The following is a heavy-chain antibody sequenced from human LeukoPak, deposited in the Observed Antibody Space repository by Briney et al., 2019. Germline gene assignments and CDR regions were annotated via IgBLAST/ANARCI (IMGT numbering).Heavy chain of an antibody. V-gene: IGHV3-11*04. CDR3: ARPYCSGVTCYSPPDY. D-gene: IGHD2-15*01. CDR1: GFTFTDYY. CDR2: ISISGTTI. J-gene: IGHJ4*02. Sequence: PGVSLRLSCAASGFTFTDYYMSWIRQAPGKGLEWVSYISISGTTIYYADSVKGRFTISRDNTQNSLYLQMNNLRAEDTAVYYCARPYCSGVTCYSPPDYWGQGTLVTVSS.